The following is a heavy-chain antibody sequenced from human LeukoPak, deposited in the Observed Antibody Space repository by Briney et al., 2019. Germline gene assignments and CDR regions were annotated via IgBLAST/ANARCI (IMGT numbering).Heavy chain of an antibody. D-gene: IGHD4-17*01. CDR2: ISPTSSNI. V-gene: IGHV3-48*04. CDR1: GFTFRDYS. CDR3: ARVTVTNYYYGMDV. J-gene: IGHJ6*02. Sequence: PGGSLRLSCAASGFTFRDYSMNWVRQAPGKGPECVSYISPTSSNIFYVDSVKGRFTISRDNAKNSLYLQMNSLRAEDTAVYYCARVTVTNYYYGMDVWGQGTTVTVSS.